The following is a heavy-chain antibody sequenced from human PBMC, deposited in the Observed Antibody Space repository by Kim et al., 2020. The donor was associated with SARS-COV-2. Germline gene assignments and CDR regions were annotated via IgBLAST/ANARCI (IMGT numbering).Heavy chain of an antibody. CDR2: ISDSGGST. CDR3: AKVSGLYDSNGYYYKMFDY. J-gene: IGHJ4*02. D-gene: IGHD3-22*01. CDR1: GFTFSSYA. Sequence: GGSLRLSCAASGFTFSSYAMNWVRQAPGKGLEWFSTISDSGGSTYYADSVKGRFTISRDNSKNTLDLQMNSLRAEDTAVYYCAKVSGLYDSNGYYYKMFDYWGQGALVTVSS. V-gene: IGHV3-23*01.